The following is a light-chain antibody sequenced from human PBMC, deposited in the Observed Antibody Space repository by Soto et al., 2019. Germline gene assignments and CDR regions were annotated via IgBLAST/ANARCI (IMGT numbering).Light chain of an antibody. CDR3: QQSYSNLGT. CDR2: GAS. CDR1: QSISNY. Sequence: DIQMTQSPSSLSASVGDRVNITCRPSQSISNYLNWYQQKPGKAPKLLIFGASSLQSGVPSRFSGSGSGTDFTPSISTLQPEDFATYYCQQSYSNLGTFGQGTKLEIK. V-gene: IGKV1-39*01. J-gene: IGKJ2*01.